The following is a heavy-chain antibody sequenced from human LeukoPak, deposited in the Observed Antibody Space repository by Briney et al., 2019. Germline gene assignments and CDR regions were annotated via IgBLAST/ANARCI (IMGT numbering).Heavy chain of an antibody. V-gene: IGHV4-38-2*01. Sequence: PSETLSLTCAVSGYSINSGYWWGWIRQPPGKGLEWIGSIFLSGSTNYNPPLKSRVTISVDTSKNHFSLKLSSVTAADTAVYYCVRHFTVTTDYFDYWGQGALVTVSS. D-gene: IGHD4-17*01. CDR1: GYSINSGYW. J-gene: IGHJ4*02. CDR3: VRHFTVTTDYFDY. CDR2: IFLSGST.